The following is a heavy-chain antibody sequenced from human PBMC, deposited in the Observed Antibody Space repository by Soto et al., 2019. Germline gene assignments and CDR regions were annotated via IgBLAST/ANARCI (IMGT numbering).Heavy chain of an antibody. CDR2: FNPTSGST. D-gene: IGHD6-13*01. V-gene: IGHV1-46*01. J-gene: IGHJ4*02. CDR3: ASDLAAGDY. CDR1: GYTFINYY. Sequence: QVQLVQSGAEVKKPGASVKLSCKASGYTFINYYIHWVRQAPGQGLEWMGIFNPTSGSTNYAQKFQGRVTLTMDTPTRTVDMELSSLRFDDTAVYYCASDLAAGDYWGQGTLVTGSS.